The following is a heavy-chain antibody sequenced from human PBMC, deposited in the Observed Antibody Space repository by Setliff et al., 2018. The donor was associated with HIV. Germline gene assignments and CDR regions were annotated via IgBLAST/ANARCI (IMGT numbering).Heavy chain of an antibody. J-gene: IGHJ4*02. CDR2: IFYDGNT. V-gene: IGHV4-30-4*01. Sequence: SETLSLTCTVSGGSISSTGYFWGWIRQPPGKGLEWIGFIFYDGNTYYMPSLKSRSAISVDASKNQFSLKLTSVTAADTAVYFCARVPFGVHRYYFDSWGQGKLVTVSS. CDR1: GGSISSTGYF. D-gene: IGHD3-16*01. CDR3: ARVPFGVHRYYFDS.